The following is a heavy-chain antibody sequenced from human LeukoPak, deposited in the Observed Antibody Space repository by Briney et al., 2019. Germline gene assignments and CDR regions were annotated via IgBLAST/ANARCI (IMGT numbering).Heavy chain of an antibody. CDR2: IGNKANSYTR. CDR1: GFTFSSYA. Sequence: GGSLRLSCVASGFTFSSYAMSWVRQAPGKGLEWVGRIGNKANSYTREYAPSVKGRFTISRDDSRNSLYLQLNSLKTEDTALYHCTRGYSTVSIYAFDIWGQGTMVTVSS. D-gene: IGHD2-2*01. J-gene: IGHJ3*02. V-gene: IGHV3-72*01. CDR3: TRGYSTVSIYAFDI.